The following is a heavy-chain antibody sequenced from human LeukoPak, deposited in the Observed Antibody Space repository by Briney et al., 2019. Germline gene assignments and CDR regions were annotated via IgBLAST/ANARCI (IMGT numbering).Heavy chain of an antibody. Sequence: PSETLSLTRTVSGGSISSSSYYWGWIRQPPGKGLEWIGSIYYSGSTYYNLSLKSRVTISVDTSKNQFSLKLSSVTAADTAVYYCARLPYDILTGYYGTFDYWGQGTLVTVSS. V-gene: IGHV4-39*01. D-gene: IGHD3-9*01. J-gene: IGHJ4*02. CDR2: IYYSGST. CDR3: ARLPYDILTGYYGTFDY. CDR1: GGSISSSSYY.